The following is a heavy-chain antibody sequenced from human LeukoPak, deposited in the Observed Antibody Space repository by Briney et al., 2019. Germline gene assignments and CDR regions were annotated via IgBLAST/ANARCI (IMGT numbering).Heavy chain of an antibody. CDR2: ISAYNGNT. CDR3: ARDGSAYYYDSSGYLDAFDI. Sequence: ASVKVSCKASGYTFTSYGISWVRQAPGQGLEWMGWISAYNGNTNYAQKLQGRVTMTTDTSTSTAYMELRSLRSDDTAVYYCARDGSAYYYDSSGYLDAFDIWGQGTMVTVSS. J-gene: IGHJ3*02. CDR1: GYTFTSYG. D-gene: IGHD3-22*01. V-gene: IGHV1-18*01.